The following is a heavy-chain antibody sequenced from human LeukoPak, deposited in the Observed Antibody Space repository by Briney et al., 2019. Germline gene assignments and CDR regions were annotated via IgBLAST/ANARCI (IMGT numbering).Heavy chain of an antibody. V-gene: IGHV4-39*07. Sequence: SETLSLTCTVSGGSISSSSYYWGWIRQPPGKGLEWIGSIYYSGSTYYNPSLKSRVTISVDTSKNQFSLKLSSVTAADTAVYYCARPFVTTGFTFDIWGQGTMVTVSS. CDR1: GGSISSSSYY. J-gene: IGHJ3*02. D-gene: IGHD1-14*01. CDR2: IYYSGST. CDR3: ARPFVTTGFTFDI.